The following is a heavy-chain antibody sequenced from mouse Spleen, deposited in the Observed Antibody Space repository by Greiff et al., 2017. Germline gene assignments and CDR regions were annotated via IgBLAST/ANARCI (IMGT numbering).Heavy chain of an antibody. J-gene: IGHJ4*01. CDR3: NALYYGNSHYYAMGY. D-gene: IGHD1-1*01. V-gene: IGHV14-4*02. Sequence: VQLQQSGAELVRSGASVKLSCTASGFNIKDYYMHWVKQRPEQGLEWIGWIDPENGDTEYAPKFQGKATMTADTSSNTAYLQLSSLTSEDTAVYYCNALYYGNSHYYAMGYWGQGTSVTVSS. CDR2: IDPENGDT. CDR1: GFNIKDYY.